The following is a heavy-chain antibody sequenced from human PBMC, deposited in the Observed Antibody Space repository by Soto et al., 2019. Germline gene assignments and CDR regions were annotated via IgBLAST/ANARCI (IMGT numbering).Heavy chain of an antibody. V-gene: IGHV3-23*01. D-gene: IGHD5-18*01. CDR3: VRGRGGYTYEYFDL. CDR2: ITAYGGTT. CDR1: GFRFSSFA. J-gene: IGHJ2*01. Sequence: EVQLLESGGGLGQPGGSLRLSCAASGFRFSSFAMTWFRQAPGRGLECVSGITAYGGTTYYADSVQGRFTISRDNSKNTLSLQMNSLRADDAAVYYCVRGRGGYTYEYFDLWGRGTLVTVSS.